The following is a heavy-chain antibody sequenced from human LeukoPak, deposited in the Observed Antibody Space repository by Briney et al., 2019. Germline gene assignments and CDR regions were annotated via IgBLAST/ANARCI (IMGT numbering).Heavy chain of an antibody. J-gene: IGHJ4*02. CDR2: IKQDGSEK. V-gene: IGHV3-7*01. CDR1: GFTFSSYW. D-gene: IGHD3-22*01. Sequence: PGGSLRLSCAASGFTFSSYWMSWVRQVPGKGLEWVANIKQDGSEKYYVDSVKGRFTISRDNAKNSLYLQMNSLRAEDTAVYYCAREKTQVRYDSSGYYLDYWGQGTLVTVSS. CDR3: AREKTQVRYDSSGYYLDY.